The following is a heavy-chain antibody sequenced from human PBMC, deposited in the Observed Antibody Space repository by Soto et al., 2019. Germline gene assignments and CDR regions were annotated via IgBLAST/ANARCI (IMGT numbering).Heavy chain of an antibody. CDR2: ITPFNGNT. D-gene: IGHD2-2*01. CDR3: ASTLSPPDYYYYGMDV. CDR1: GYPFSCRY. V-gene: IGHV1-45*02. J-gene: IGHJ6*02. Sequence: SGYPFSCRYLHLVWQGPGQALEWMGWITPFNGNTNYAQKFQDRVTITRDRSMSTAYMELSSLRSEDTAMYYCASTLSPPDYYYYGMDVWGQGTTVTVSS.